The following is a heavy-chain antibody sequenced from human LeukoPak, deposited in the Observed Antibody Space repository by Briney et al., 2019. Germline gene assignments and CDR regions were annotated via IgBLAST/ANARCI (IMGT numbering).Heavy chain of an antibody. CDR2: INHSGST. D-gene: IGHD3-10*01. V-gene: IGHV4-34*01. CDR3: ARGRKVLLWFGELLYDY. J-gene: IGHJ4*02. Sequence: PSETLSLTCAVYGGSFSGYYWSWIRQPPGKGLEWIGEINHSGSTNYNPSLKSRVTISVDTSKNQFSLKLSSVTAADTAVYYCARGRKVLLWFGELLYDYWGQGTLVTVSS. CDR1: GGSFSGYY.